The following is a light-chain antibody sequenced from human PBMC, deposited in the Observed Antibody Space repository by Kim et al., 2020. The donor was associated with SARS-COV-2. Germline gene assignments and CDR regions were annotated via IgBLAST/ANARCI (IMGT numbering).Light chain of an antibody. V-gene: IGLV1-47*01. Sequence: GQEVNISNARSSTKIRNNCRYWCQKLKGPAPKILISRNSKPPSGVPDQFSGAESGTSASLAISGLRSEDEADYLCAVWDSSLSSVLIGGGTQLT. J-gene: IGLJ2*01. CDR3: AVWDSSLSSVL. CDR1: STKIRNNC. CDR2: RNS.